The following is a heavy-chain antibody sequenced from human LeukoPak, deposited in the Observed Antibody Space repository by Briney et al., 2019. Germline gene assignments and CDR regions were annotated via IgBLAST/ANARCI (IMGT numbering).Heavy chain of an antibody. CDR1: GFTFSSYA. D-gene: IGHD4-17*01. CDR2: ISYDGSNK. Sequence: GGSLRLSCAASGFTFSSYAMHWVRQAPGKGLEWVAVISYDGSNKYYADSVKGRFTISRDNSKNTLYLQMNSLRAEDTAVYYCARAEDTVTTHNDYWGQGTLVTVSS. J-gene: IGHJ4*02. V-gene: IGHV3-30-3*01. CDR3: ARAEDTVTTHNDY.